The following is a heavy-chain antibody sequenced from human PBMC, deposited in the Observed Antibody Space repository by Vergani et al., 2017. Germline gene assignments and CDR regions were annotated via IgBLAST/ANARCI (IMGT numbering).Heavy chain of an antibody. D-gene: IGHD3-10*01. V-gene: IGHV4-38-2*01. CDR2: IHHSGDT. Sequence: QVQLQQWGAGLLKPSETLTLTCDVSDSSIMTNPYWGWFRQSPGKGLEWIGCIHHSGDTHYNSSLKSRVSISIVSSSKFSLSLTSVTAADTAIYYCARHRGSGGFFPSSYCYGMDVWGHGTTVTVSS. CDR1: DSSIMTNPY. J-gene: IGHJ6*02. CDR3: ARHRGSGGFFPSSYCYGMDV.